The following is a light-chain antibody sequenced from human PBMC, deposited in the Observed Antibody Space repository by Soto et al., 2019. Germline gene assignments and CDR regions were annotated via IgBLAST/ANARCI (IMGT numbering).Light chain of an antibody. CDR2: EAS. Sequence: DIQMTRSPSTLSGSVGDRVTITCRASQTISSWLAWYQQKPGKAPKLLIYEASTLKSGVPSRFSGSGSGTEFTLTISSLQPDDFATYYCQHYNSYSEAFGQGTKV. J-gene: IGKJ1*01. V-gene: IGKV1-5*03. CDR1: QTISSW. CDR3: QHYNSYSEA.